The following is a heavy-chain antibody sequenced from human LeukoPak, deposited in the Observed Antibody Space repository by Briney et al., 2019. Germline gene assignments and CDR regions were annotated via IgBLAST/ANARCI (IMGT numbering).Heavy chain of an antibody. J-gene: IGHJ4*02. Sequence: ASVKVSCKASGYTFTTLDINWVRQATGQGLEWMGWINTNSGNTGNAQKFQGRVTITRNTSISTAYMELSSLRSEDTAVYYCARGVVPAATHYLDYWGQGTLVTVSS. CDR3: ARGVVPAATHYLDY. CDR2: INTNSGNT. D-gene: IGHD2-2*01. CDR1: GYTFTTLD. V-gene: IGHV1-8*03.